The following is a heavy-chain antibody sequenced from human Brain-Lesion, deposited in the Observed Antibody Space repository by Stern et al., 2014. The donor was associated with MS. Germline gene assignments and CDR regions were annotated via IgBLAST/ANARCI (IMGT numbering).Heavy chain of an antibody. CDR1: GFTFGSCA. CDR2: VSYDGSNK. D-gene: IGHD2/OR15-2a*01. V-gene: IGHV3-30*18. CDR3: AKDRQYLTYFFDH. J-gene: IGHJ5*02. Sequence: VQLEESGGGVVQPGRPLRLSCVASGFTFGSCAMHWVRQAPGQGLEWVAGVSYDGSNKDYADSVKGRFTISRDNSQNTLYMQMSSLRPEDTAVYYCAKDRQYLTYFFDHWGQGSLVTVSS.